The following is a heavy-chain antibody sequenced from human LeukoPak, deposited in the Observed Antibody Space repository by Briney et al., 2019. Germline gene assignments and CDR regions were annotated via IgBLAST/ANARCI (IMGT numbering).Heavy chain of an antibody. Sequence: GGSLRLSCAASGFTFSSYEMNWVRQAPGKGLEWVSYISSSGSTIYYADSVKGRFTIPRDNAKNSLYLQMNSLRAEDTAVYYCARAGYCTNGVCRGDFDYWGQGTLVTVSS. CDR2: ISSSGSTI. CDR1: GFTFSSYE. V-gene: IGHV3-48*03. D-gene: IGHD2-8*01. CDR3: ARAGYCTNGVCRGDFDY. J-gene: IGHJ4*02.